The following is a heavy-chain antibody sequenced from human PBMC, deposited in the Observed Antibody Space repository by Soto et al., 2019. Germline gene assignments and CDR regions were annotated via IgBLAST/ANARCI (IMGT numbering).Heavy chain of an antibody. J-gene: IGHJ5*02. D-gene: IGHD2-2*01. CDR2: TFHSGTT. Sequence: QVQLQQSGPGLVKPSETLSLTCAVSGYSISSGYYWGWIRQPPGKGLEWIGTTFHSGTTYYNPSLKSRVTMSVDTSRNQFSLKLSSVTAADTAVYYCARERGHCGSLSGETRCYGWFDPWAQGTLVTVSP. CDR1: GYSISSGYY. CDR3: ARERGHCGSLSGETRCYGWFDP. V-gene: IGHV4-38-2*02.